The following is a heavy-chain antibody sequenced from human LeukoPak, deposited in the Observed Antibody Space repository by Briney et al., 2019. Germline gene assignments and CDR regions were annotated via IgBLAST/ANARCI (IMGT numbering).Heavy chain of an antibody. D-gene: IGHD1-26*01. CDR2: ISGSGGST. V-gene: IGHV3-23*01. Sequence: SGGSLRLSCAASGFTFNSYAMSWVRQAPGKGLEWVSAISGSGGSTYYADSVKGRFTISRDNSKNTLYLQMNSLRAEDTAVYYCAKNLNVVVGATSGYWGQGTLVTVSS. J-gene: IGHJ4*02. CDR3: AKNLNVVVGATSGY. CDR1: GFTFNSYA.